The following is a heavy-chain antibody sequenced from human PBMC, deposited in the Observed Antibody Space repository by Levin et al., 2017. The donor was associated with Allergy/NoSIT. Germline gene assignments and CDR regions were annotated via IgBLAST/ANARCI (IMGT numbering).Heavy chain of an antibody. CDR1: GFSFTDAW. CDR2: IKTKLDFGTR. J-gene: IGHJ4*02. Sequence: RTGGSLRLSCAASGFSFTDAWMSWVRQAPGKGLEWVARIKTKLDFGTRDFPAPVKGRFSISRDDSKNMVYLQMDSLKTEDTAVYYCTAGTGRADFDYWGQGTLVTVSS. V-gene: IGHV3-15*01. D-gene: IGHD3-10*01. CDR3: TAGTGRADFDY.